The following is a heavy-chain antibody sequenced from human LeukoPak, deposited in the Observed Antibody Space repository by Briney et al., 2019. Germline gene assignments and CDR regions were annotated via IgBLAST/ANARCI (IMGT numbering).Heavy chain of an antibody. V-gene: IGHV4-59*01. CDR2: IYYSGST. J-gene: IGHJ5*02. Sequence: SETLSLTCTVSGGSISSYYWSWIRQPPGKGLEWIRYIYYSGSTNYNPSLKSRVTISVDTSKNQFSLKLSSVTAADTAVYYCARGWYWGTWFDPWGQGTLVTVSS. CDR3: ARGWYWGTWFDP. CDR1: GGSISSYY. D-gene: IGHD6-19*01.